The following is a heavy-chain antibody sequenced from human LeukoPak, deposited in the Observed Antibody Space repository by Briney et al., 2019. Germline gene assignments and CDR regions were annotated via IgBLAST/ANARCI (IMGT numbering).Heavy chain of an antibody. D-gene: IGHD3-22*01. V-gene: IGHV3-48*04. CDR2: ISSSSSTI. J-gene: IGHJ4*02. CDR3: ARDVIFYYDEGGGYGFDY. Sequence: PGGSLRLSCAASGFTFSSYGMHWVRQAPGKGLEWVSYISSSSSTIYYADSVKGRFTISRDNAKNSLYLQMNSLRAEDTAVYYCARDVIFYYDEGGGYGFDYWAREPWSPSPQ. CDR1: GFTFSSYG.